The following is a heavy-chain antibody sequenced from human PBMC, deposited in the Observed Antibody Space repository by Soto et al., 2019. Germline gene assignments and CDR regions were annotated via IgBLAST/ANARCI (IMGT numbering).Heavy chain of an antibody. J-gene: IGHJ4*02. Sequence: QVQLVQSGAEVKKPGASVKVSCKASGYTFTSYAMHWVRQAPGQRLEWMGWINAGNGNTKYSQKFQGRVTITRDTSASTAYMELSSLRSEDTAVYYCERGLNVYYSDYWGQGTLVTVSS. V-gene: IGHV1-3*01. CDR1: GYTFTSYA. D-gene: IGHD3-16*01. CDR2: INAGNGNT. CDR3: ERGLNVYYSDY.